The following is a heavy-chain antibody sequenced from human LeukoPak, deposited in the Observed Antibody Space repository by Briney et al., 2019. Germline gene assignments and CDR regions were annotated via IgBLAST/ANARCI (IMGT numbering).Heavy chain of an antibody. V-gene: IGHV3-7*01. CDR3: STSYDSSGFNPKYFHY. CDR2: IKQDGSEK. D-gene: IGHD3-22*01. Sequence: GGSLRLSCAPSGFTFSSYAMSWVRQAPGKGLEWVANIKQDGSEKYYVDSVKGRFTISRDNAKNSLYLQMNSLRAEDTAVYYCSTSYDSSGFNPKYFHYWGQGTLVTVSS. CDR1: GFTFSSYA. J-gene: IGHJ1*01.